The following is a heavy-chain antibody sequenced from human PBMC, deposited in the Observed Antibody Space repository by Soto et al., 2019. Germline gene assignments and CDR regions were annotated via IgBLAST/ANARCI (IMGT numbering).Heavy chain of an antibody. CDR2: IYLSGST. Sequence: SETLLLTYAVSGYFISPGYYWVWLRQPPGKGLEWIGSIYLSGSTYYNPSLKSRVTISVATSKNQFSLKLSSVTAADTAVYYCARGDSSSWYYYYYGMDVWGQGTTVT. D-gene: IGHD6-13*01. CDR1: GYFISPGYY. J-gene: IGHJ6*02. CDR3: ARGDSSSWYYYYYGMDV. V-gene: IGHV4-38-2*01.